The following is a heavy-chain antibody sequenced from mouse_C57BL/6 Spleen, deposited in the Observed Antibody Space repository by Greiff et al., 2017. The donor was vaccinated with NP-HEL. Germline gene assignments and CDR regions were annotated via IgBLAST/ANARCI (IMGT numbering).Heavy chain of an antibody. D-gene: IGHD3-2*02. V-gene: IGHV1-61*01. Sequence: QVQLQQPGAELVRPGSSVKLSCKASGYTFTSYWMDWVKQRPGQGLEWIGNIYPSDSETHYNQKFKDKATLTVDKSSSTAYMQLSSLTSEDSAVYYCARGAQATPYYAMDYWGQGTSVTVSS. CDR2: IYPSDSET. CDR3: ARGAQATPYYAMDY. CDR1: GYTFTSYW. J-gene: IGHJ4*01.